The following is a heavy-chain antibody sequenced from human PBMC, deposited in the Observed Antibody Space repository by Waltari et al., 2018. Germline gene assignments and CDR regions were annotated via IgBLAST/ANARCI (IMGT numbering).Heavy chain of an antibody. CDR2: IDPSDSYT. CDR3: AFSLDSDDAFDI. V-gene: IGHV5-10-1*03. J-gene: IGHJ3*02. CDR1: GYSFTNSW. Sequence: EVQLVQSGAEVKKPGESLKISCKGSGYSFTNSWISWVRQMPGKGLEWMGRIDPSDSYTNYSPSFQGHVTISADKSISTAYLQWSSLKASDTAIYYCAFSLDSDDAFDIWGQGTMVTVSS. D-gene: IGHD3-9*01.